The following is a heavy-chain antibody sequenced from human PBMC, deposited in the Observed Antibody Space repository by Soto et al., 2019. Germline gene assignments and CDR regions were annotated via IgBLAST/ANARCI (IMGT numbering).Heavy chain of an antibody. CDR2: IYYSGTT. Sequence: SETLSLTCTVSGGSGSSGSYYWSWIRQPPGKGLEWIAYIYYSGTTNYNPSLKSRVTISVATSKNQFSLKLSSVTAADTAVYYCARHWIAAPGRSFVYWGQGTLVTVSS. V-gene: IGHV4-61*01. J-gene: IGHJ4*02. D-gene: IGHD6-13*01. CDR1: GGSGSSGSYY. CDR3: ARHWIAAPGRSFVY.